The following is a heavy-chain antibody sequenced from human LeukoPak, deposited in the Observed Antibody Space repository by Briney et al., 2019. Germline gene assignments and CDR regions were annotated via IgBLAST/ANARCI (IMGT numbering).Heavy chain of an antibody. V-gene: IGHV1-2*02. CDR3: ARINSSRWYDF. CDR1: GYIFTVYY. D-gene: IGHD6-13*01. Sequence: ASVKVSCKASGYIFTVYYMHWVRLAPGQGLEWMGWINPNIGDTNYAQKFQGRVTMTRDTSISTAYMELSRLRFDDTAVYYCARINSSRWYDFWGQGTLVTVSS. CDR2: INPNIGDT. J-gene: IGHJ4*02.